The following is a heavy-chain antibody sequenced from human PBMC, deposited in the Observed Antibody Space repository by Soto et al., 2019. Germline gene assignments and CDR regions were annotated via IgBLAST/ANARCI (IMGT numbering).Heavy chain of an antibody. CDR2: IYSGGST. Sequence: GESLKISCAASGFTVSSNYMSWVRQAPGKGLEWVSVIYSGGSTYYADSVKGRFTISRDNSKNTLYLQMNSLRAEDTAVYYCASAQGDPDAFDIWGQGTMVTVSS. CDR1: GFTVSSNY. D-gene: IGHD3-10*01. V-gene: IGHV3-53*01. J-gene: IGHJ3*02. CDR3: ASAQGDPDAFDI.